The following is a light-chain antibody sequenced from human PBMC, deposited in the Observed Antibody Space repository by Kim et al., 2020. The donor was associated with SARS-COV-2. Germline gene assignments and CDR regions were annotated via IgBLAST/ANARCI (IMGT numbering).Light chain of an antibody. V-gene: IGKV4-1*01. CDR3: QQYYSTPLT. Sequence: ATINCKSSQRVLYSSNNKNYFAWYQQKPGQPPKLLIYWASTRESGVPDRFSGSGSGTDFTLTISSLQAEDVAVYYCQQYYSTPLTFGPGTKVDIK. CDR1: QRVLYSSNNKNY. J-gene: IGKJ3*01. CDR2: WAS.